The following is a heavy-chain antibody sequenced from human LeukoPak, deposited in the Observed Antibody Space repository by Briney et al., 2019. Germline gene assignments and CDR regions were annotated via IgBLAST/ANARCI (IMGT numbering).Heavy chain of an antibody. D-gene: IGHD1-1*01. CDR1: GNTLTELS. J-gene: IGHJ4*02. V-gene: IGHV1-24*01. CDR3: TTGRRYQLYDY. Sequence: GASVKVSCKVFGNTLTELSMHWVRQAPGKGLESMGGFAPEDGETIYAQQFQGRLTMTEDTSTDTAYMELSRLRSEDTAVYYCTTGRRYQLYDYWGQGTLVTVSS. CDR2: FAPEDGET.